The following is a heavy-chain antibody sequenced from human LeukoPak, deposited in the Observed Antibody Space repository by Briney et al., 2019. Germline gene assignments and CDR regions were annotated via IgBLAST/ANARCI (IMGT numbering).Heavy chain of an antibody. CDR3: ARDWFHAIDY. V-gene: IGHV3-20*04. Sequence: GGSLRLSCAASGFTFDDYGMSWVRQAPGKGLEWVSGINWNGGSTGYADSVKGRFTISRDNAKNTLYLQMNSLRDDDTAVYYCARDWFHAIDYWGQGTLVTVSS. J-gene: IGHJ4*02. CDR2: INWNGGST. D-gene: IGHD2/OR15-2a*01. CDR1: GFTFDDYG.